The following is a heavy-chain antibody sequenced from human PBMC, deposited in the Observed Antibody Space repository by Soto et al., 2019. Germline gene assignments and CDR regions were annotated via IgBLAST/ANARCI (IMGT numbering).Heavy chain of an antibody. CDR2: ISSSSSYI. CDR1: GFTFSSYS. J-gene: IGHJ5*02. V-gene: IGHV3-21*01. Sequence: GGSLRLSCAASGFTFSSYSMNWVRQAPGKGLEWVSSISSSSSYIYYADSVKGRFTISRDNAKNSLYLQMNSLRAEDTAVYYCARAPRYCTNGVCSKSHWFDPWGQGTLVTVSS. D-gene: IGHD2-8*01. CDR3: ARAPRYCTNGVCSKSHWFDP.